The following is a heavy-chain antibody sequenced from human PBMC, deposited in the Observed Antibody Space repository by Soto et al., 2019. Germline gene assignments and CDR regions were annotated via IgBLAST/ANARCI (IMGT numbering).Heavy chain of an antibody. CDR2: TYYRSKWYN. CDR3: ARDLLGIVVVPAAIVGMDV. Sequence: SQTLSLTCAISVDSVSSNSAAWNWIRQSPSRGLEWLGRTYYRSKWYNDYAVSVKSRITINPDTSKNQFSLQLNSVTPEDTAVYYCARDLLGIVVVPAAIVGMDVWGQGTTVTVSS. J-gene: IGHJ6*02. V-gene: IGHV6-1*01. D-gene: IGHD2-2*03. CDR1: VDSVSSNSAA.